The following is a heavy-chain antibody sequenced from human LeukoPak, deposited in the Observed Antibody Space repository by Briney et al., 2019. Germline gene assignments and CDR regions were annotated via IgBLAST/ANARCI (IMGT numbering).Heavy chain of an antibody. V-gene: IGHV5-51*01. D-gene: IGHD1-1*01. CDR1: GYSFTNYW. CDR3: ARLDWNDGGY. J-gene: IGHJ4*02. Sequence: ASVKVSCKGSGYSFTNYWIAWVRQMPGKGLECMGIINPGDSDTRYRPSFQGQVTISADKSISTAYLQWSSLKASDTAMYFCARLDWNDGGYWGQGTLVTVSS. CDR2: INPGDSDT.